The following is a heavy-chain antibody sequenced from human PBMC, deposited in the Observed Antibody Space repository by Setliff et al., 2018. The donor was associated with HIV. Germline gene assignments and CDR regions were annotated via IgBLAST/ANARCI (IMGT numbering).Heavy chain of an antibody. CDR2: ISHSGGTI. CDR1: GFTLSDHH. V-gene: IGHV3-11*01. CDR3: ARDAPLYSNYVGYFDY. J-gene: IGHJ4*02. Sequence: GGSLRLSCAASGFTLSDHHMNWIRQAPGKGLEWVSYISHSGGTIKYGDSVRGRFTISRDIAKSSLYLQLDSLRAEDTAVYYCARDAPLYSNYVGYFDYWGQGTLVTVSS. D-gene: IGHD4-4*01.